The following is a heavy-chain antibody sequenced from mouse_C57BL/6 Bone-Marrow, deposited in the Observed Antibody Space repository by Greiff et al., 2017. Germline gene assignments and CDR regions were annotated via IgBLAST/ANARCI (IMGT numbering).Heavy chain of an antibody. CDR1: GYSFTDYN. CDR2: INPNHGTT. J-gene: IGHJ3*01. V-gene: IGHV1-39*01. D-gene: IGHD1-1*01. Sequence: EVQLQQSGPELVKPGASVKISCKASGYSFTDYNMNWVKQSNGKSLEWIGVINPNHGTTSYNQKFKGKATLTVDQSSSTSYMQLNSLTSEDSAGYYCARVHYYGSSLCSWGQGTLVTVYA. CDR3: ARVHYYGSSLCS.